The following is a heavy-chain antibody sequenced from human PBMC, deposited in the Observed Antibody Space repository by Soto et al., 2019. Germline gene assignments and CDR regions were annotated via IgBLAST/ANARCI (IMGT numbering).Heavy chain of an antibody. J-gene: IGHJ4*02. CDR1: GYTFTGYY. D-gene: IGHD3-9*01. Sequence: GASVQVSCKASGYTFTGYYMHWVRQAPGQGLEWMGWINPNSGGTNYAQKFQGRVTMTRDTSISTAYMELSRLRSDDTAVYYCARLDVLRYFDWLPDYWGQGTLVTVSS. CDR2: INPNSGGT. V-gene: IGHV1-2*02. CDR3: ARLDVLRYFDWLPDY.